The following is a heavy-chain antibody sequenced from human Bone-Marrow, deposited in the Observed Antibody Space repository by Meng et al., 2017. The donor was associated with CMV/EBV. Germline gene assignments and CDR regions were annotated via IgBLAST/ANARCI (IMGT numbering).Heavy chain of an antibody. D-gene: IGHD1-1*01. CDR3: AKAEEPSQLIESYLDY. CDR1: GFSINDYA. J-gene: IGHJ4*02. Sequence: GESLKISCAASGFSINDYAMTWVRQAPGKGLEWVSAIRGNGDITHYADSVRGRFTISRDNSKNTLYLQMHSLRAEDTAVYYCAKAEEPSQLIESYLDYWGQGTLVNGAS. V-gene: IGHV3-23*01. CDR2: IRGNGDIT.